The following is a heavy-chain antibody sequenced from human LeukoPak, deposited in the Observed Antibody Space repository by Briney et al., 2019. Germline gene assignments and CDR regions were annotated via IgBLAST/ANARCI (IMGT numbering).Heavy chain of an antibody. J-gene: IGHJ4*02. CDR2: VTGSGGDT. CDR1: GFTFNSYA. Sequence: TGGSLRLSCAASGFTFNSYAMSWVRQAPGKVLEWVSAVTGSGGDTYHADSVNGRFTISRDNSKNTLYLQMNSLRDEDTAVYSCAKGSRDSRPYYFDFWGQGTLVTVSS. CDR3: AKGSRDSRPYYFDF. D-gene: IGHD3-10*01. V-gene: IGHV3-23*01.